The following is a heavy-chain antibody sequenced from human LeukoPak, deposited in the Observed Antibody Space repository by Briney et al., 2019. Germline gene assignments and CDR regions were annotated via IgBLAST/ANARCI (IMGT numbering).Heavy chain of an antibody. D-gene: IGHD6-19*01. V-gene: IGHV4-59*01. CDR3: ASSTGYSSGWYRGDY. Sequence: SETVSLTCTVSGGSISSYYWSWIRQPPGKGLEWIGYIYYSGSTNYNPSLKSRVTISVDTSKNQFSLKLSSVTAADTAVYYCASSTGYSSGWYRGDYWGQGTLVTVSS. CDR2: IYYSGST. J-gene: IGHJ4*02. CDR1: GGSISSYY.